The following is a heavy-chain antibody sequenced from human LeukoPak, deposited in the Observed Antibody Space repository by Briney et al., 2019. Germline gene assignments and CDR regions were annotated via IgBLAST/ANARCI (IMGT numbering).Heavy chain of an antibody. CDR3: ANARGG. CDR1: GFTFSSYA. CDR2: ISDSGGNT. J-gene: IGHJ4*02. D-gene: IGHD3-10*01. V-gene: IGHV3-23*01. Sequence: GGSLRLSCAASGFTFSSYAMSWVRQAPGKGLEWVSAISDSGGNTYYADSMKGRFTISRDNSKNTLYLQMNSLRADDTAIYYRANARGGWGQGTLVTVSS.